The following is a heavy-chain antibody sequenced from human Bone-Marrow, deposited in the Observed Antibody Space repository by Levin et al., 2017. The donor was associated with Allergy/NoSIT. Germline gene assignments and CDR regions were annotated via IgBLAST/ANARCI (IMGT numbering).Heavy chain of an antibody. CDR2: IIPMLGVA. Sequence: GGSLRLSCKASGGTLSKYPISWVRQAPGQGLEWMGRIIPMLGVANYAQKFQGRVTITADKSTNTAYMELSSLRSEDTAVYYCARDFYYDSSGHTYYSGMDVWGQGTTVTVSS. CDR3: ARDFYYDSSGHTYYSGMDV. D-gene: IGHD3-22*01. V-gene: IGHV1-69*04. J-gene: IGHJ6*02. CDR1: GGTLSKYP.